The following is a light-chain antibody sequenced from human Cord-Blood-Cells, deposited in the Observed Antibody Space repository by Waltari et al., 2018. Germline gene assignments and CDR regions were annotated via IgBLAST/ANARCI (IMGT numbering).Light chain of an antibody. CDR1: QSVSSY. Sequence: EIVLTQSPATLPLSPGERATLTCRASQSVSSYLALYQQKPGQAPRLLIYDASNRATGIPARFSGSGSGTDFTLTISSLEPEDFAVYYCQQRSNWPLTFGGGTKVEIK. J-gene: IGKJ4*01. V-gene: IGKV3-11*01. CDR2: DAS. CDR3: QQRSNWPLT.